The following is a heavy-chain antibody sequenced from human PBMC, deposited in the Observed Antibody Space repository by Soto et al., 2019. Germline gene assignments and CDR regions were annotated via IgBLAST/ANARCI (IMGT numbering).Heavy chain of an antibody. Sequence: EVQLVESGGGLVQPGGSLRLSCAASGFTFSSYWMSWVRQAPGKGLEWVANIKHDGSEKYYVDAVQGRFTISRDNAKNSLSVHTNSVRATVTAVYYCARDIWYFDLWGRGTLVTVFS. CDR3: ARDIWYFDL. J-gene: IGHJ2*01. CDR1: GFTFSSYW. V-gene: IGHV3-7*03. CDR2: IKHDGSEK.